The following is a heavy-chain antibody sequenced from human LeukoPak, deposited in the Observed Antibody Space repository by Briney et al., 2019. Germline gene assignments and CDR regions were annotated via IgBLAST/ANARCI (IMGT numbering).Heavy chain of an antibody. Sequence: PGGSLRLSCAASGFTFSSFSMNWVRQAPGKGLEWVSLISSSGGSTYYADSVKGRFTISRDNSKNTLYLQMNRLRADDTAIYYCAKATEYNWNDGSGREFDYWGQGTPVTVSS. D-gene: IGHD1-1*01. CDR3: AKATEYNWNDGSGREFDY. CDR2: ISSSGGST. V-gene: IGHV3-23*01. J-gene: IGHJ4*02. CDR1: GFTFSSFS.